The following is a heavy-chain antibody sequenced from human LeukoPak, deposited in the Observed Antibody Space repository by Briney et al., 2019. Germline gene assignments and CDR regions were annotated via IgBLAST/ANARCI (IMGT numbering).Heavy chain of an antibody. J-gene: IGHJ6*03. CDR2: ISAYNGNT. Sequence: GASVKVSCKASDYTFTSYGISWVRQAPGQRLEWMGWISAYNGNTNYAQKLQGRVTMTTDTSTSTAYMELRSLRSDDTAVYYCARVEIAAAHFYYYYYMDVWGKGTTVTVSS. D-gene: IGHD6-13*01. CDR3: ARVEIAAAHFYYYYYMDV. CDR1: DYTFTSYG. V-gene: IGHV1-18*01.